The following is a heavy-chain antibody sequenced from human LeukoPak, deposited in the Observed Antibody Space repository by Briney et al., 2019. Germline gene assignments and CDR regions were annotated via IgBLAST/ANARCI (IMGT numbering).Heavy chain of an antibody. V-gene: IGHV4-59*01. CDR3: AREDPQTTVPEGMDV. Sequence: KTSETLSLTCTVSGGSISYYYWSWIRQSPGKGLEWIGYIYYSGTTNYNPSLKNRVTISVDPSKNQFSLQLRSVTAADTAVYYCAREDPQTTVPEGMDVWGQGTTVTVSS. J-gene: IGHJ6*02. D-gene: IGHD4-17*01. CDR1: GGSISYYY. CDR2: IYYSGTT.